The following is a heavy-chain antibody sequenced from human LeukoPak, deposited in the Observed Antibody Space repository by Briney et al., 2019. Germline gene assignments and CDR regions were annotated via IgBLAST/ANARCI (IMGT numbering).Heavy chain of an antibody. CDR1: GFTFSSYS. J-gene: IGHJ4*02. CDR2: ISSSSSYI. V-gene: IGHV3-21*01. Sequence: GGSLRLSCAASGFTFSSYSMNWVRQAPGKGLEWVSSISSSSSYIYYADSVKGRFAISRDNAKNSLYLQMNSLRAEDTAVYYCARDSPLAHYDYWGQGTLVTVSS. CDR3: ARDSPLAHYDY.